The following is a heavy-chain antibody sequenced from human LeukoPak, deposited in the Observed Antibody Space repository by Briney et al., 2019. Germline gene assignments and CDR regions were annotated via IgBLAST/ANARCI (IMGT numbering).Heavy chain of an antibody. CDR2: IYDSGST. CDR1: GGSIRSSYYY. J-gene: IGHJ4*02. CDR3: ARDGGSYWRGIDY. D-gene: IGHD1-26*01. Sequence: SETLSLTCTVSGGSIRSSYYYWGWIRQPPGKGLEWIGSIYDSGSTYYNPSLKSRVTISVDTSKNQFSLELNSVTAADTAVYYCARDGGSYWRGIDYWGQGTLVTVSS. V-gene: IGHV4-39*02.